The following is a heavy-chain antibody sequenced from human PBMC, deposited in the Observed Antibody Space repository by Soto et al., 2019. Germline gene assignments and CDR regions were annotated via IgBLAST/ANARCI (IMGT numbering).Heavy chain of an antibody. CDR3: ATLNSFGSDY. CDR2: IYSDGSGT. CDR1: GFTFSNFW. J-gene: IGHJ4*02. D-gene: IGHD5-18*01. V-gene: IGHV3-74*01. Sequence: GGSLSLACAASGFTFSNFWMHWVRQAPGKGLVWVSRIYSDGSGTTYADSVKGRFTISRDNAKSTLYLQMNSLRAEDTAVYYCATLNSFGSDYWGRGTLVTVSS.